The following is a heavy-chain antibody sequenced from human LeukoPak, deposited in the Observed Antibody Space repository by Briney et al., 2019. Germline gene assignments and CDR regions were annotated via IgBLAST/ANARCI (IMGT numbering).Heavy chain of an antibody. V-gene: IGHV3-23*01. CDR2: IRGRDSST. Sequence: GGSLRLSCAASGFTSSTYDMSWVRQAPGKGLEWVSAIRGRDSSTTYADSVKGRFTISRDNSKNMLYLQMNSLRVEDTAVYYCAKVSWAAAGVDSWGQGTLVTVSS. CDR1: GFTSSTYD. CDR3: AKVSWAAAGVDS. D-gene: IGHD6-13*01. J-gene: IGHJ4*02.